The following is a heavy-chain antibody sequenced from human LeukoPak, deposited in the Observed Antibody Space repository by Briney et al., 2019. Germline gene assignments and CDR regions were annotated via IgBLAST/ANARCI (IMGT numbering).Heavy chain of an antibody. J-gene: IGHJ6*03. CDR2: IRFDGINE. Sequence: GGSLRLSCAASGFTFSNYGMHWVRQAPGKGLEWVAFIRFDGINEYYADSVKGRFTISRDNSKNTLYLQMNSLRAEDTAVYYCARDLDDYVWGSYRYYYYYMDVWGKGTTVTVSS. V-gene: IGHV3-30*02. CDR3: ARDLDDYVWGSYRYYYYYMDV. CDR1: GFTFSNYG. D-gene: IGHD3-16*02.